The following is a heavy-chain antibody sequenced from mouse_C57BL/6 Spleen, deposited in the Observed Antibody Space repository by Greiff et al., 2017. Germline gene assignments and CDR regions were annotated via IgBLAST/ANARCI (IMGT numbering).Heavy chain of an antibody. Sequence: QVQLQQPGAELVMPGASVKLSCKASGYTFTSYWMHWVKQRPGQGLEWIGEIDPSDSYTNYNQKFKGKSTLTVDKSSSTAYMQLSSLTSEDSSVYYCARRGIVPYYFDYWGQGTTLTVSS. CDR2: IDPSDSYT. V-gene: IGHV1-69*01. CDR3: ARRGIVPYYFDY. J-gene: IGHJ2*01. D-gene: IGHD2-5*01. CDR1: GYTFTSYW.